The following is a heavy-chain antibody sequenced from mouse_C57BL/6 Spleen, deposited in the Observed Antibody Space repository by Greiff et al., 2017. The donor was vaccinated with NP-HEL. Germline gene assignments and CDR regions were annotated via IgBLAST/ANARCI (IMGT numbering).Heavy chain of an antibody. CDR1: GYSFTGYF. J-gene: IGHJ4*01. Sequence: VQLKESGPELVKPGDSVKISCKASGYSFTGYFMNWVMQSHGKSLEWIGRINPYNGDTFYNQKFKGKATLTVDKSSSTAHMELRSLTSEDSAVYYCARDLYGSSYDAMDYWGQGTSVTVSS. V-gene: IGHV1-20*01. D-gene: IGHD1-1*01. CDR2: INPYNGDT. CDR3: ARDLYGSSYDAMDY.